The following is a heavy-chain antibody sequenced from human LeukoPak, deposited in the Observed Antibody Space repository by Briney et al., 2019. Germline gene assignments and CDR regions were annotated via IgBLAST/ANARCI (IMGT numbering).Heavy chain of an antibody. J-gene: IGHJ3*02. D-gene: IGHD3-10*01. CDR3: APKQNYGWALGAFHM. V-gene: IGHV4-4*02. CDR2: IYHSGST. CDR1: GDSIGSSNW. Sequence: PSETLSLTCTVSGDSIGSSNWWSWVRQPPGKGLEWIGEIYHSGSTNYNPSLKSRVTISIDKSQNQFSLILTSLTAADTAVYYCAPKQNYGWALGAFHMWGQGTMVTVSS.